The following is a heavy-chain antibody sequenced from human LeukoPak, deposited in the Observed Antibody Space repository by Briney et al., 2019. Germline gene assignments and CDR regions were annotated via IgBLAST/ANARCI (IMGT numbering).Heavy chain of an antibody. CDR1: GFAFSGYG. Sequence: PGTSLRLSCAASGFAFSGYGMVWVRQAPGKGLEWVALIWYDGRNKYCADSVKGRFTVSRDNPKNTLYLQMNSLRVEDTAVYYCARVPRSGYGMDVWGQGTTVTVSS. CDR2: IWYDGRNK. CDR3: ARVPRSGYGMDV. V-gene: IGHV3-33*01. J-gene: IGHJ6*02.